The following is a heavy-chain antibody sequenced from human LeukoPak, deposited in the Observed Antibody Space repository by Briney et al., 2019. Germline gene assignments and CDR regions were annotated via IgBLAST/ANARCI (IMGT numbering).Heavy chain of an antibody. V-gene: IGHV1-2*02. CDR1: GYTFTGYY. J-gene: IGHJ4*02. Sequence: GASVKVSCKASGYTFTGYYMHWVRQAPGQGLEWMGWINPNSGGTNYAQKFQGRVTMTRDTSISTAYMELSRLRSDDTAVYYCARGTVLRYFDWLWTDYWGQGTLVTVSS. CDR2: INPNSGGT. CDR3: ARGTVLRYFDWLWTDY. D-gene: IGHD3-9*01.